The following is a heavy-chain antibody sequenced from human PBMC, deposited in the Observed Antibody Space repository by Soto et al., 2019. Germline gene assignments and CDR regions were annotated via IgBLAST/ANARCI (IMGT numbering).Heavy chain of an antibody. CDR2: IYWDDDK. Sequence: QITLKESGPTLVKPTQTLTLTCTFSGFSLSTSGVGVGWIRQPPGKALEWLALIYWDDDKRYSPSLKSRLTITKDTSKNQVVITMTNMYPVDTATYYCAHRPSYCSGGSCYSGFDYWGQGTLVTVSS. D-gene: IGHD2-15*01. CDR3: AHRPSYCSGGSCYSGFDY. V-gene: IGHV2-5*02. CDR1: GFSLSTSGVG. J-gene: IGHJ4*02.